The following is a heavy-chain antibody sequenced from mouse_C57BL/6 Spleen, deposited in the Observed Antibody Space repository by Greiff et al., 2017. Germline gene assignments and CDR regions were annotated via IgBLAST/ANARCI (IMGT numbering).Heavy chain of an antibody. J-gene: IGHJ1*03. CDR1: GFSLTSYG. D-gene: IGHD2-12*01. V-gene: IGHV2-2*01. CDR2: IWSGGST. CDR3: ASLRQGYFDV. Sequence: VQLQQSGPGLVQPSQSLSITCTVSGFSLTSYGVHWVRQSPGKGLEWLGVIWSGGSTDCNAAFIPSLSISKDNSKSQVFFKMNSLQADDTAIYYCASLRQGYFDVWGTGTTVTVSS.